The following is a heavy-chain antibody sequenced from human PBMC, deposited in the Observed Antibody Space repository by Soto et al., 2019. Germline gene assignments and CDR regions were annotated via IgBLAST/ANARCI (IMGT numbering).Heavy chain of an antibody. CDR2: IYWNDEQ. V-gene: IGHV2-5*01. J-gene: IGHJ6*02. CDR1: GFSLTSGVVG. Sequence: XGPTLVNPTPPLTLTCTFSGFSLTSGVVGVGWIRQPPGEALEWLALIYWNDEQYYNPSLRNRLTITRDTSKNQVVLTMTNMDPVDTATYYCAHRLPGPSGYDVWGQGTTVTVSS. D-gene: IGHD6-13*01. CDR3: AHRLPGPSGYDV.